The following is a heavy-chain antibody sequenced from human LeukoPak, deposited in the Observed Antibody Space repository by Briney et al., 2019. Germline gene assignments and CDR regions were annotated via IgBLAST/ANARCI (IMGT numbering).Heavy chain of an antibody. J-gene: IGHJ5*02. Sequence: SETLSLTCTVSGGSISSYYWSWIRQPAGKGLEWIGRIHTSGSTNYNPSLKSRVTMSVDTSKNQFSLKLSSVTAADTAVYYCARVGNPLVTVFAWFDPWGQGTLVTVSS. CDR3: ARVGNPLVTVFAWFDP. CDR2: IHTSGST. V-gene: IGHV4-4*07. D-gene: IGHD3-3*01. CDR1: GGSISSYY.